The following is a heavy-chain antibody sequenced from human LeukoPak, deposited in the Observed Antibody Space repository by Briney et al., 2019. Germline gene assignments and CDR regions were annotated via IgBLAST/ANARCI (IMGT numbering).Heavy chain of an antibody. J-gene: IGHJ4*02. Sequence: GGSQRLSCAASGFTFSSYGMHWVRQAPGKGLEWVAVISYDGSNKYYADSVKGRFTISRDNSKNTLYLQMNSLRAEDTAVYYCAKEGHSGYDWDNYFDYWGQGTLVTVSS. CDR3: AKEGHSGYDWDNYFDY. V-gene: IGHV3-30*18. D-gene: IGHD5-12*01. CDR2: ISYDGSNK. CDR1: GFTFSSYG.